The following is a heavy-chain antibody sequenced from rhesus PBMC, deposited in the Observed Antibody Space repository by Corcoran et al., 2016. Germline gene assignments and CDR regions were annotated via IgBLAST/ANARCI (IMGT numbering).Heavy chain of an antibody. J-gene: IGHJ4*01. V-gene: IGHV4S10*01. Sequence: QVQLQESGQGVVKPSETLSLTCAVSGGSISDRYRWSWIRQPPGKGLEWIGFIYGSSTRTNYNPSLKSRVTISKDTSKNQFSLKLSSVTAADTAVYYCARDKHDYWGQGVLVTVSS. CDR1: GGSISDRYR. CDR3: ARDKHDY. CDR2: IYGSSTRT.